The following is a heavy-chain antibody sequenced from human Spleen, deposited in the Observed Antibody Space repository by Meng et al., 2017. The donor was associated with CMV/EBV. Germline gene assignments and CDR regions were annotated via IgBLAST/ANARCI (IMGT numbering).Heavy chain of an antibody. Sequence: GESLKISCAASGFTFSSYSMNWVRQAPGKGLEWVSYISSSSNTIYYADSVKGRFTISRDNAKNSLYLQMNSLRAEDTAVYYCARRLLWFGEYDYWGQGTLVTVSS. D-gene: IGHD3-10*01. J-gene: IGHJ4*02. CDR1: GFTFSSYS. CDR2: ISSSSNTI. V-gene: IGHV3-48*04. CDR3: ARRLLWFGEYDY.